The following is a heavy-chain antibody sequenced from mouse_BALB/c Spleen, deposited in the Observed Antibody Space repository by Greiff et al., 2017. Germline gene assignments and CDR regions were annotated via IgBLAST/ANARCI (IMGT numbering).Heavy chain of an antibody. CDR2: IYPGDGDT. J-gene: IGHJ2*01. CDR1: GYTFTSYW. CDR3: ARTDGYYLHVLYFDD. V-gene: IGHV1-87*01. Sequence: QVHVKQSGAELARPGASVKLSCKASGYTFTSYWMQWVKQRPGQGLEWIGAIYPGDGDTRYTQKFKGKATLTADKSSSTAYMQLSSLASEDSAVYYCARTDGYYLHVLYFDDWGQGTTLTVSS. D-gene: IGHD2-3*01.